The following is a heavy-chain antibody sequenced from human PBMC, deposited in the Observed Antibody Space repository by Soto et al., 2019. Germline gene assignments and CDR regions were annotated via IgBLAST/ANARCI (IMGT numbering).Heavy chain of an antibody. CDR2: ISGSGGST. Sequence: GGSLRLSCAASGFTFSSYAMSWVRQAPGKGLEWVSAISGSGGSTYYADSVKGRFTISRDNSKNTLYLQMNSLRAEDTAVYYCAKDKWYCGGDCYHSADRGAFAIWRQGTMVTVSS. CDR1: GFTFSSYA. J-gene: IGHJ3*02. CDR3: AKDKWYCGGDCYHSADRGAFAI. V-gene: IGHV3-23*01. D-gene: IGHD2-21*02.